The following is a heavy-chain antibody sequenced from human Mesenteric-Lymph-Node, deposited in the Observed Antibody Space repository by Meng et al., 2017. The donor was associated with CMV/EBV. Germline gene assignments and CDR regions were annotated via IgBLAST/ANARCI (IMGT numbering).Heavy chain of an antibody. CDR2: ITSSARVI. Sequence: GESLKISCAASGFPFSDYEMNWVRQAPGKGLEWISYITSSARVIYYADSVKGRFTISRDNAKNSLYLQMNSLRAEDTAVYYCAKDRKQLVPYYFDYWGQGTLVTVSS. D-gene: IGHD6-6*01. CDR1: GFPFSDYE. CDR3: AKDRKQLVPYYFDY. V-gene: IGHV3-48*03. J-gene: IGHJ4*02.